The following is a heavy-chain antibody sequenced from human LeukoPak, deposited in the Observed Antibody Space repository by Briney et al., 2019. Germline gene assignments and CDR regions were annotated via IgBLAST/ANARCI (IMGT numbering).Heavy chain of an antibody. D-gene: IGHD2-21*02. V-gene: IGHV3-48*04. CDR3: ARERGVTGVFDY. Sequence: PGGSLRLSCAASGFTFSSYSMNWVRQAPGKGLEWVSYISSSGSTIYYADSVKGRFTISRDNAKNSLYLQMNSLRAEDTAVYYCARERGVTGVFDYWGQGTLVTVSS. CDR2: ISSSGSTI. CDR1: GFTFSSYS. J-gene: IGHJ4*02.